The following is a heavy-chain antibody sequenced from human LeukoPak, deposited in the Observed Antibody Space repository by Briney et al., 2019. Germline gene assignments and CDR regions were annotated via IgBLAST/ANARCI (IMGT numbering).Heavy chain of an antibody. CDR3: ARLNYYDSSGYPDY. CDR2: IYSGGST. J-gene: IGHJ4*02. V-gene: IGHV3-53*01. D-gene: IGHD3-22*01. CDR1: GGSISSYY. Sequence: ETLSLTCTVSGGSISSYYWSWIRQPPGKGLEWVSVIYSGGSTYYADSVKGRFTISRDNSKNTLYLQMNSLRAEDTAVYYCARLNYYDSSGYPDYWGQGTLVTVSS.